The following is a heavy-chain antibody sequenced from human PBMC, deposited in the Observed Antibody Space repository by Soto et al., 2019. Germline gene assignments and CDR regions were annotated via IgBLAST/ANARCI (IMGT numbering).Heavy chain of an antibody. CDR2: MNPNSGNT. D-gene: IGHD3-10*01. CDR3: ARGLWARITMVRGVMSRRSRRGWFDP. V-gene: IGHV1-8*01. J-gene: IGHJ5*02. CDR1: GYTFTSYD. Sequence: RASVKVSCKASGYTFTSYDINWVRQATGQGXEWMGWMNPNSGNTGYAQKFQGRVTMTRNTSISTAYMELSSLRSEDTAVYYCARGLWARITMVRGVMSRRSRRGWFDPWGQGTLVTVSS.